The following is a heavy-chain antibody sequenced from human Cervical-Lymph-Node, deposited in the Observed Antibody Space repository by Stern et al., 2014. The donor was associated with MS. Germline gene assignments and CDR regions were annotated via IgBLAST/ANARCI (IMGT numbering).Heavy chain of an antibody. D-gene: IGHD3-9*01. V-gene: IGHV5-51*01. J-gene: IGHJ4*02. CDR2: IYPGDSDT. Sequence: EDQLVASGAEVKKPGESLKISCKGSGYSFTSYWIGWVRQMPGKGLEWIGIIYPGDSDTRYSPSFQGQVTISADKSISPASLQWSSLKASDTAMYYCARVFDIFEPYYFDYWGQGTLVTVSS. CDR1: GYSFTSYW. CDR3: ARVFDIFEPYYFDY.